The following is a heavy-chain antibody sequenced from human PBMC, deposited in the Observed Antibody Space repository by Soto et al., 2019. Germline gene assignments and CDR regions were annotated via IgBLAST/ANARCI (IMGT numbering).Heavy chain of an antibody. CDR1: GGSISTYY. V-gene: IGHV4-4*07. J-gene: IGHJ3*02. D-gene: IGHD1-26*01. CDR3: ARVRRSVGGLPHGAFAI. Sequence: SETLSLTCNASGGSISTYYWSWVRQPAGRTNEQIGRLHTSASTNSTASRKSRLTRQLATSKTQLSLKLTSVTAADTAVYYCARVRRSVGGLPHGAFAIWGQGTMVTVSS. CDR2: LHTSAST.